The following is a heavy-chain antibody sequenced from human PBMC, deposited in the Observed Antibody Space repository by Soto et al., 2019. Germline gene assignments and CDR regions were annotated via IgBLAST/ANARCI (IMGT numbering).Heavy chain of an antibody. Sequence: SETLSLTCTVSGGSISSYYWSWIRQPPGKGLEWIGYIYYSGSTNYDPSLKSRVTISVDTSKNQFSLKLTSVTAADTAVYYCVRGFSGSYHTPLGYWGQGTLVTVPQ. J-gene: IGHJ4*02. CDR2: IYYSGST. CDR1: GGSISSYY. CDR3: VRGFSGSYHTPLGY. D-gene: IGHD1-26*01. V-gene: IGHV4-59*01.